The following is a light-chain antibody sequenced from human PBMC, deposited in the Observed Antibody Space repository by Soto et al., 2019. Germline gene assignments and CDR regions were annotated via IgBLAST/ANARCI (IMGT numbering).Light chain of an antibody. Sequence: IQMTQSPSTLSASVGDRVTITCRASQSISIWLAWYQQKPGKAPKLLIYKASSLESEVPSRFSGSGSGTEFTLTINSLQPDDSATYYWQQYNSDSTFGQGTKVENK. V-gene: IGKV1-5*03. CDR2: KAS. J-gene: IGKJ1*01. CDR3: QQYNSDST. CDR1: QSISIW.